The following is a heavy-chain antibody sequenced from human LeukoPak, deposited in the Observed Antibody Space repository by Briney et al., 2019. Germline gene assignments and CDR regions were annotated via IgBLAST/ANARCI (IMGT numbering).Heavy chain of an antibody. D-gene: IGHD2-2*01. CDR3: ATRDYPGWGCCSSTSCYPDDAFDI. CDR2: INPNSGGT. Sequence: ASVKVSCKASGYTFTGYYMHWVRQAPGQGLEWMGWINPNSGGTNYAQKFQGRVTMTRDTSISTAYMELSRLRSDDTAVYYCATRDYPGWGCCSSTSCYPDDAFDIWGQGTMVAVSS. J-gene: IGHJ3*02. V-gene: IGHV1-2*02. CDR1: GYTFTGYY.